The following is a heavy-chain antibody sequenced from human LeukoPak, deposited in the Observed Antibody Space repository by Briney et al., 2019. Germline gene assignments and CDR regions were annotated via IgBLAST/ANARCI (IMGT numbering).Heavy chain of an antibody. J-gene: IGHJ4*02. CDR2: INQGGSEK. V-gene: IGHV3-7*03. CDR1: GFTFSTFW. CDR3: ARDGGWYGSAY. D-gene: IGHD6-19*01. Sequence: GGSLRLSCAASGFTFSTFWMTWVRQAPGKGLEWVANINQGGSEKYYVDPVKGRFTISRDNANNSLYLQMNNLRAEDTAVYYCARDGGWYGSAYWGQGTLVTVSS.